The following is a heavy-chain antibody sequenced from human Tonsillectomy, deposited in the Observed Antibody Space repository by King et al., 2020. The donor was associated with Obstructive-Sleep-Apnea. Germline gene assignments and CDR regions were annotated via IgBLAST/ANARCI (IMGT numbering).Heavy chain of an antibody. CDR3: ARGGGSGWYIDY. D-gene: IGHD6-19*01. Sequence: VQLQQWGAGLLKPSETLSLTCAVYGGSFSGYYWSWIRQPPGKGLEWIGEINHSGSTNYNPSLKSRVTISVDTSKNRFSLKLSSVTAADTAVYSCARGGGSGWYIDYWGQGTLVTVSA. J-gene: IGHJ4*02. V-gene: IGHV4-34*01. CDR2: INHSGST. CDR1: GGSFSGYY.